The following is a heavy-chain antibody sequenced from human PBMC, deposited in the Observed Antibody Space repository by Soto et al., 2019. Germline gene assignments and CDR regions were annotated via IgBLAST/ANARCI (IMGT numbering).Heavy chain of an antibody. J-gene: IGHJ4*02. CDR3: ATDPGRAGSADY. D-gene: IGHD6-25*01. CDR2: FDPEDGET. Sequence: ASVKVAGEVSGYTLTELAMHWVRQAPGKGLEWMGGFDPEDGETIYAQKFQGRVTMTEDTSTDTAYMELSSLRSEDTAVYYCATDPGRAGSADYWGQGTLVTVSS. CDR1: GYTLTELA. V-gene: IGHV1-24*01.